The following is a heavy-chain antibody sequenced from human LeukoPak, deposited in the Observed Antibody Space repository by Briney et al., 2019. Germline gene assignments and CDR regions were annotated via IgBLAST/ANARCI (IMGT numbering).Heavy chain of an antibody. CDR2: ISYDGSNK. J-gene: IGHJ6*04. CDR3: ARDPGAITMVRGVGYYYYGMDV. CDR1: GFTFSSYA. D-gene: IGHD3-10*01. V-gene: IGHV3-30*04. Sequence: GRSLRLSCAASGFTFSSYAIHWVRQAPGKGLEWVAVISYDGSNKYYADSVKGRFTISRDNSKNTLYLQMNSLRAEDTAVYYCARDPGAITMVRGVGYYYYGMDVWGKGTTVTVSS.